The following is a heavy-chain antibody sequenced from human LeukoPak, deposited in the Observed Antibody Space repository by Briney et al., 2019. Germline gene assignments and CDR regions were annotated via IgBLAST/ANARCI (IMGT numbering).Heavy chain of an antibody. CDR3: ARDLFSRRMNYYGSGSYFAY. Sequence: GASVKVSCKASGYTFTGYYIHWVRQAPGQGLEWMGWINPNSGGTNYPQKFQGRVTMTRDTSISTAYMELSGLRSDDTAVYYCARDLFSRRMNYYGSGSYFAYWGQGTLVAVSS. D-gene: IGHD3-10*01. CDR1: GYTFTGYY. J-gene: IGHJ4*02. CDR2: INPNSGGT. V-gene: IGHV1-2*02.